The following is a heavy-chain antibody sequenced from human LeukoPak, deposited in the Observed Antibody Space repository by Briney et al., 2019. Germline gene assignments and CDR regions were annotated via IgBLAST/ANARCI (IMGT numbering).Heavy chain of an antibody. D-gene: IGHD4/OR15-4a*01. V-gene: IGHV4-59*01. CDR1: GGSISSYY. Sequence: SETLSPTCTVSGGSISSYYWSWIRQPPGKGLEWIGYIYYSGSTNYNPSLKSRVTISVDTSKNQFSLKLSSVTAADTAVYYCARGDYADAFDIWGQGTMVTVSS. CDR2: IYYSGST. CDR3: ARGDYADAFDI. J-gene: IGHJ3*02.